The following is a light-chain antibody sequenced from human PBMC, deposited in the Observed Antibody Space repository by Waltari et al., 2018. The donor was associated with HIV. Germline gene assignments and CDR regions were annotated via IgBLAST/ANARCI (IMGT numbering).Light chain of an antibody. V-gene: IGLV2-8*01. CDR1: SSDVGHYNY. CDR2: EVN. J-gene: IGLJ2*01. CDR3: NSYAGTNTWI. Sequence: QSALTQPPSASGSPGQSVTISCTGTSSDVGHYNYVSWYQHQPGKAPTCIIYEVNKRPSGAPDRFAGSKSGNTASLTVSGLQADNEADYYCNSYAGTNTWIFGGGTKLTVL.